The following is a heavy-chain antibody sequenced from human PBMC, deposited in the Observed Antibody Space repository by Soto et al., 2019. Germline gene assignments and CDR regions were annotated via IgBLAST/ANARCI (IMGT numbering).Heavy chain of an antibody. CDR2: ISAYNGNT. D-gene: IGHD3-9*01. CDR3: AGDDILTCYLVDYYCYGMDV. V-gene: IGHV1-18*01. CDR1: GYTFTSYG. J-gene: IGHJ6*02. Sequence: QVQLVQSGAEVKKPGASVKVSCKASGYTFTSYGISWVRQAPGQGLEWMGWISAYNGNTNYAQKLQGRVTMTTDTSTSTANMERTSLRSDDPAGYYCAGDDILTCYLVDYYCYGMDVWGQGTTVTVSS.